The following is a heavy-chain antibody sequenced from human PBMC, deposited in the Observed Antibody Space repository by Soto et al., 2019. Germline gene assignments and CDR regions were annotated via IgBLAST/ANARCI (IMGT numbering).Heavy chain of an antibody. Sequence: QVQLVQSGAEVKKPGASVKVSCKASGYTFTSYAMHWVRQAPGQRLEWMGWINAGNGNTKYSQKFQGRVTITRDTSASTAYMELSSLRSEDTAVYYCATKYSYGYRRRYYYGMDVWGQGTTVTVSS. D-gene: IGHD5-18*01. CDR3: ATKYSYGYRRRYYYGMDV. CDR1: GYTFTSYA. J-gene: IGHJ6*02. V-gene: IGHV1-3*01. CDR2: INAGNGNT.